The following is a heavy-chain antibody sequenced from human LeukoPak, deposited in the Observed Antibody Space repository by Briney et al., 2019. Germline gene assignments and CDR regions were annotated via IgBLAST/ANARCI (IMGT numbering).Heavy chain of an antibody. CDR1: GGSFSGYY. CDR2: INHSGST. D-gene: IGHD3-22*01. J-gene: IGHJ3*02. Sequence: PSETLSLTCAVYGGSFSGYYWSWIRQPPARGLEWIGEINHSGSTNYNPSLKSRVTISVDTSKNQFSLKLSSVTAADTAVYYCARGPRDSSGYLVTAFDIWGQGTMVTVSS. CDR3: ARGPRDSSGYLVTAFDI. V-gene: IGHV4-34*01.